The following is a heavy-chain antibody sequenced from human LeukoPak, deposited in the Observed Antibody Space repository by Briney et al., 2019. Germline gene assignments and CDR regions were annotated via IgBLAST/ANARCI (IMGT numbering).Heavy chain of an antibody. Sequence: GESLKISCKVSGYSFTTYWIGWVRQMPGKGLEWMGIIYPGDSDTRYSPSFQGQVTISADKSINTAYLQWSSLKASDTAMYYCARWEGDSSAYPGAFDIWGQGTMVTVSS. CDR1: GYSFTTYW. CDR3: ARWEGDSSAYPGAFDI. D-gene: IGHD3-22*01. CDR2: IYPGDSDT. V-gene: IGHV5-51*01. J-gene: IGHJ3*02.